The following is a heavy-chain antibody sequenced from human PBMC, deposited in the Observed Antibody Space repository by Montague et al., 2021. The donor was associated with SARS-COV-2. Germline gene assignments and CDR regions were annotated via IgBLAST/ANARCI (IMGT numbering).Heavy chain of an antibody. CDR3: ARAPIVVSSKNAFDI. J-gene: IGHJ3*02. Sequence: ETLSLTCAVSGASISSSHWWSWIRQPPGKGLEWMGEIYHTGSTNYNPSLKSRVTISVDKSKNQFSLKLSSVTAADTAVYFCARAPIVVSSKNAFDIWGQGTMVTVSS. V-gene: IGHV4-4*01. D-gene: IGHD3-22*01. CDR2: IYHTGST. CDR1: GASISSSHW.